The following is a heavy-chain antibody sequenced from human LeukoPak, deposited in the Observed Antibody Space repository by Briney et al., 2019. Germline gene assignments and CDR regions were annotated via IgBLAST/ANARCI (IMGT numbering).Heavy chain of an antibody. J-gene: IGHJ6*03. CDR3: ARVAKDIVVVYYYYYYMDV. V-gene: IGHV3-48*04. Sequence: PGGSLRLSCAASGFTFSTYSMSWVRQAPGKGLEWVSYISSSSTTIYYADSVKGRFTISRDNAKNSLYLQMNSLRAEDTAVYYCARVAKDIVVVYYYYYYMDVWGKGTTVTVSS. CDR2: ISSSSTTI. D-gene: IGHD2-2*01. CDR1: GFTFSTYS.